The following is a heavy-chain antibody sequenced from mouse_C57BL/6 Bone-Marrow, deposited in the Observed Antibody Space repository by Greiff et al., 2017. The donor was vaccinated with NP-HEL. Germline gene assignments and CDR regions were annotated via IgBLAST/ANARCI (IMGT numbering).Heavy chain of an antibody. J-gene: IGHJ4*01. CDR2: IDPENGDT. Sequence: VQLKQSGAELVRPGASVKLSCTASGFNIKDDYMHWVKQRPEQGLEWIGWIDPENGDTEYASKFQGKATITADTSSNTAYLQLSSLTSEDTAVYYCTPYYYAMDYWGQRTSVTVSS. CDR1: GFNIKDDY. CDR3: TPYYYAMDY. V-gene: IGHV14-4*01.